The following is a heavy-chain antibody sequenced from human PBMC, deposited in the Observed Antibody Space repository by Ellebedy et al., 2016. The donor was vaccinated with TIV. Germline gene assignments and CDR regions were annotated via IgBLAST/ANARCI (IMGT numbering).Heavy chain of an antibody. J-gene: IGHJ6*02. CDR3: ARHRLGGSRPLGMDV. CDR1: GYSFTSYW. Sequence: GESLKISXKGSGYSFTSYWIGWVRQMPGKGLEWMGIIYPGDSDTRYGPSFQGQVTISADKSISTAYLQWSSLKASDTAMYYCARHRLGGSRPLGMDVWGQGTTVTVSS. CDR2: IYPGDSDT. V-gene: IGHV5-51*01. D-gene: IGHD3-16*01.